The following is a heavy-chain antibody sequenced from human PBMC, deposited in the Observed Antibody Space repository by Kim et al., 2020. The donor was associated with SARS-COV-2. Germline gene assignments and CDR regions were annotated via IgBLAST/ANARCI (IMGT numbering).Heavy chain of an antibody. J-gene: IGHJ4*02. CDR1: GYSFTSYW. Sequence: GESLKISCKGSGYSFTSYWIGWVRQMPGKGLEWMGIIYPGDSDTRYSPSFQGQVTISADKSISTAYLQWSSLKASDTAMYYCARQGVDDNWNYDYDYWGQGTLVTVSS. D-gene: IGHD1-7*01. CDR3: ARQGVDDNWNYDYDY. CDR2: IYPGDSDT. V-gene: IGHV5-51*01.